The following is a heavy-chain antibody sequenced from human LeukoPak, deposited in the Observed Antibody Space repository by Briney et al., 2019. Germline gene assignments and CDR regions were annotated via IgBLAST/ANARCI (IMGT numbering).Heavy chain of an antibody. D-gene: IGHD3-10*01. CDR3: ARHASSYCYGSGGYDP. V-gene: IGHV5-10-1*01. Sequence: GESLKISCKGSGYSFTSYWISWVRQMPGKGLEWMGRIDPSDSYTNYSPSFQGHVTISADKSISTAYLQWSSLKASDTAMYYCARHASSYCYGSGGYDPWGQGTLVTVSS. CDR1: GYSFTSYW. J-gene: IGHJ5*02. CDR2: IDPSDSYT.